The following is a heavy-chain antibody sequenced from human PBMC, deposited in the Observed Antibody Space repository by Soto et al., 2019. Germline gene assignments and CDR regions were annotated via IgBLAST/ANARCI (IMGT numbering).Heavy chain of an antibody. J-gene: IGHJ6*02. V-gene: IGHV4-34*01. CDR1: GGSFSGYY. D-gene: IGHD1-7*01. CDR2: INHSGST. CDR3: ARLSELYGMHV. Sequence: SETLSLTCAVYGGSFSGYYWSWIRQPPGKGLEWIGEINHSGSTNYNPSLKSRVTISVDTSKNQFSLKLSSVTAADTAVYYCARLSELYGMHVWGQGTTVTVSS.